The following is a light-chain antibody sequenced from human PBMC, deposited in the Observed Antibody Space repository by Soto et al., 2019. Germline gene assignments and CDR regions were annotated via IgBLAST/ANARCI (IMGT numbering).Light chain of an antibody. J-gene: IGKJ3*01. V-gene: IGKV3-20*01. CDR2: GAS. CDR3: QQYGSSRPR. CDR1: QSVSSSY. Sequence: EMVLTQSPGTLSLSPGERATLSCRASQSVSSSYLAWYQQKAGQAPRLLIYGASSRATGIPDRFSGSGSGTDFTLTISRLEPEDFAVYYCQQYGSSRPRVGPGTKVDIK.